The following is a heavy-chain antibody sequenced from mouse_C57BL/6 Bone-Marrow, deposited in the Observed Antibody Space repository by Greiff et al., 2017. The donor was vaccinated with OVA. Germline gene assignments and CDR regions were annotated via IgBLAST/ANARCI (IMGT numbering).Heavy chain of an antibody. V-gene: IGHV5-4*01. CDR2: ISDGGSYT. CDR3: AREGYGSSRDY. D-gene: IGHD1-1*01. J-gene: IGHJ2*01. Sequence: EVHLVESGGGLVKPGGSLKLSCAASGFTFSSYAMSWVRQTPEKRLEWVATISDGGSYTYYPDNVKGRFTISRDNAKNNLYLQMSHLKSEDTAMYYCAREGYGSSRDYWGQGTTLTVSS. CDR1: GFTFSSYA.